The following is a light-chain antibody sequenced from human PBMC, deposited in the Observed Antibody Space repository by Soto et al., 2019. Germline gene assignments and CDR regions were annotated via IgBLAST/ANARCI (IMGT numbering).Light chain of an antibody. CDR2: DAS. J-gene: IGKJ5*01. CDR1: QSVTNS. CDR3: QQRSTRA. V-gene: IGKV3-11*01. Sequence: EIVLTQSPATLSLSPVERATLSCRASQSVTNSLAWYQQKPGQAPRLLVYDASNRATGIPTRFSGSGSGTDFTLTISNLEPEDFAVYYCQQRSTRAFGQGTRLEIK.